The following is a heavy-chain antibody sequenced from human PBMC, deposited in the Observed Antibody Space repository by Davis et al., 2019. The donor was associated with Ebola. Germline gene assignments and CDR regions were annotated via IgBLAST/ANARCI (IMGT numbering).Heavy chain of an antibody. Sequence: GESLKISCAASGLTFSGYWMHWVRQAPGKGLVWVSRISGDGTVTTYADSVRGRFTISRDNAKGFLFLQMNSLSAEDTAVYYCARRGIRFLEGKMDVWGQGTTVTVSS. D-gene: IGHD3-3*01. CDR3: ARRGIRFLEGKMDV. CDR2: ISGDGTVT. V-gene: IGHV3-74*03. J-gene: IGHJ6*02. CDR1: GLTFSGYW.